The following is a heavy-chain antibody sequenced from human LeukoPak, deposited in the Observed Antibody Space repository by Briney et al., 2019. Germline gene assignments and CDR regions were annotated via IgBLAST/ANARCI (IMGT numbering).Heavy chain of an antibody. Sequence: SETLSLTCTVSGVSISSYYWSWIRQPPGKGLEWIGYIYYSGSTNYNPSLKSRVTISVDTSKNQFSLKLSSVTAADTAVYYCARGRYSCDYWGQGTLVTVSS. D-gene: IGHD5-18*01. CDR1: GVSISSYY. V-gene: IGHV4-59*01. CDR3: ARGRYSCDY. J-gene: IGHJ4*01. CDR2: IYYSGST.